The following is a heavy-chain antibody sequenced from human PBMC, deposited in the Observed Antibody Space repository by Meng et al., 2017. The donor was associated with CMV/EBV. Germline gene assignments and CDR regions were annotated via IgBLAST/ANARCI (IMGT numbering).Heavy chain of an antibody. D-gene: IGHD3-22*01. J-gene: IGHJ3*02. Sequence: GESLKISCAASGFTFSSYSMNWVRQAPGKGLEWVSSISSSSSYIYYADSVKGRFTISRDNAKNSLYLQMNSLRAEDTAVYYCARVGRTSQIMIVVVPKGSGAFDIWGQGTMVTVSS. V-gene: IGHV3-21*01. CDR1: GFTFSSYS. CDR2: ISSSSSYI. CDR3: ARVGRTSQIMIVVVPKGSGAFDI.